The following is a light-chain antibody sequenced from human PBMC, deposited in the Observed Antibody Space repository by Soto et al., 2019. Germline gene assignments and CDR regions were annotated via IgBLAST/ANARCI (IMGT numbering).Light chain of an antibody. CDR3: SSYTSSSTVV. V-gene: IGLV2-14*03. Sequence: QSALTQPASVSGSPGQSITISCNGTSSDVGGYNYVSWYQQHPGKAPKLMIYDVSYRPSGVSNRFSGSKSGNTASLTISGLQADDEADYYCSSYTSSSTVVFGGGTKLTVL. J-gene: IGLJ3*02. CDR1: SSDVGGYNY. CDR2: DVS.